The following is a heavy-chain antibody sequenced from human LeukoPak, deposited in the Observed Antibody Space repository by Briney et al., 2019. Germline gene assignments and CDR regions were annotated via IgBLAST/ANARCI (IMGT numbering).Heavy chain of an antibody. V-gene: IGHV3-30-3*01. Sequence: PGGSLRLSCAASGFTFSGYAMHWVRQAPGKGLEWVAVISYDGSNKYYADSVKGRFTISRDNSKNTLYLQMNSLRAEDTAVYYCARDTYYYDSSGYYYVAAFDIWGQGTMVTVSS. CDR1: GFTFSGYA. CDR3: ARDTYYYDSSGYYYVAAFDI. CDR2: ISYDGSNK. J-gene: IGHJ3*02. D-gene: IGHD3-22*01.